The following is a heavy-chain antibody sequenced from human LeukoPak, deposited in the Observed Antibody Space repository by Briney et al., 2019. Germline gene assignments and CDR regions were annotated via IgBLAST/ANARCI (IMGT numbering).Heavy chain of an antibody. V-gene: IGHV4-59*08. CDR1: GGSISTFY. J-gene: IGHJ4*02. D-gene: IGHD2-2*01. Sequence: PSETPFLTCTVSGGSISTFYWSWIRRPPGKGLEWIGFIYYNGTTNYNPSLRSRVTISVDTSKSQFSLKLSSVTAADTAVYYCARQCNSASCPYDYWGQGTLVTVSS. CDR2: IYYNGTT. CDR3: ARQCNSASCPYDY.